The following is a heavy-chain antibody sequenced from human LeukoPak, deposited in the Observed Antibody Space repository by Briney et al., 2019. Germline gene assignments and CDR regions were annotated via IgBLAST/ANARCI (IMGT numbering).Heavy chain of an antibody. Sequence: GGSLRLSCAAFGFTFSSYSMNSVRQAPGKGLEWVSSISSSSSYIYYADSVKGRFTISRDNAKNSLYLQMNSLRAEDTAVYYCATGGRLLYYFDYWGQGPLVTVYS. CDR3: ATGGRLLYYFDY. CDR2: ISSSSSYI. V-gene: IGHV3-21*01. J-gene: IGHJ4*02. CDR1: GFTFSSYS. D-gene: IGHD6-25*01.